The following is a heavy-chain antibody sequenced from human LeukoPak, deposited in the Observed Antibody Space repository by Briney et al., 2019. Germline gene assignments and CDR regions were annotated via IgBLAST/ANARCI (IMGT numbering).Heavy chain of an antibody. Sequence: ASVKVSCKASGYTFTGYYMNWVRQAPGQGLEWMGWINPNSGRTNYAQKFQGRVTMTRDTSISTAYMELSRLRSDDTAVYYCARVQPHRIYYDNSDYPTRNDYWGQGTLVTVSS. CDR1: GYTFTGYY. D-gene: IGHD3-22*01. V-gene: IGHV1-2*02. J-gene: IGHJ4*02. CDR3: ARVQPHRIYYDNSDYPTRNDY. CDR2: INPNSGRT.